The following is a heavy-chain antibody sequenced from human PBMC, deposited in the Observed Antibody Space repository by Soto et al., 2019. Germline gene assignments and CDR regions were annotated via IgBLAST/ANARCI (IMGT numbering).Heavy chain of an antibody. CDR2: ISGSGIST. CDR3: AKEPVGPDWYFDL. CDR1: GFTFRSYA. Sequence: GGSLRLSCAASGFTFRSYAMSWVRQAPGKGLEWVSGISGSGISTHYAETVKGRITVSRDNSKNKLYLQMNSLRAEDTAVYNCAKEPVGPDWYFDLWGRGTLVTVSS. V-gene: IGHV3-23*01. J-gene: IGHJ2*01.